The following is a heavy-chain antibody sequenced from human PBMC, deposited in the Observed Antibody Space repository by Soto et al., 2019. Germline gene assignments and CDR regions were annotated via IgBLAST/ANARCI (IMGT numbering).Heavy chain of an antibody. J-gene: IGHJ4*02. V-gene: IGHV6-1*01. CDR1: GDSVSSNSAA. CDR2: TYYRSKWYN. D-gene: IGHD3-9*01. Sequence: TLSLTCAISGDSVSSNSAAWNWIRQSPSRGLEWLGRTYYRSKWYNDYAVSVKSRITINPDTSKNQFSLQLNSVTPEDTAVYYCARIEVARGGTYYDILTGYADYWGQGTLVTVSS. CDR3: ARIEVARGGTYYDILTGYADY.